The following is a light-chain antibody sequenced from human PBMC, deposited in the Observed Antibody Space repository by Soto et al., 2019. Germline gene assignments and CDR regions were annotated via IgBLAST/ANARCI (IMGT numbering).Light chain of an antibody. J-gene: IGKJ1*01. V-gene: IGKV3-15*01. Sequence: ILMTQSPATLSVSPGERATLSCRASQNIDSHLAWYQQKPGQAPRVVIFGASTRATGIAARFSGRGSGTDFTLTINSLQSEDFAVYYCQQYDEWPLTFGQGTKVEI. CDR2: GAS. CDR1: QNIDSH. CDR3: QQYDEWPLT.